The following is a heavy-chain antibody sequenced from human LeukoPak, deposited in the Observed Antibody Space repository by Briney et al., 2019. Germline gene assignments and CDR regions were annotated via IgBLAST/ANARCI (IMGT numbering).Heavy chain of an antibody. CDR2: INAGNGNT. Sequence: ASVKVSCKASGYSFISYVIHWVRQAPGQRLEWMGWINAGNGNTKYSQEFQGRVTITKDTSASTVYMELSSLRSEDMSVYYCARTRQYSSTWGLDYWGQGTLVTVSS. CDR3: ARTRQYSSTWGLDY. V-gene: IGHV1-3*03. D-gene: IGHD6-13*01. J-gene: IGHJ4*02. CDR1: GYSFISYV.